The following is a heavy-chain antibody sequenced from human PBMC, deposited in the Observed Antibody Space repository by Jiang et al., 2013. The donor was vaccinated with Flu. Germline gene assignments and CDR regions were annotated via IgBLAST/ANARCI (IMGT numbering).Heavy chain of an antibody. D-gene: IGHD3-10*01. CDR2: ISGSGGST. J-gene: IGHJ4*02. Sequence: QLLESGGGLVQPGGSLRLSCAASGFTFSSYAMNWVRQAPGKGLEWVSAISGSGGSTYYADSVKGRFTISRDNSKNTLYLQLNSLRAEDTAVYYCAKAAQGSGSYYNCGSFDYWGQGTLVTVSS. V-gene: IGHV3-23*01. CDR1: GFTFSSYA. CDR3: AKAAQGSGSYYNCGSFDY.